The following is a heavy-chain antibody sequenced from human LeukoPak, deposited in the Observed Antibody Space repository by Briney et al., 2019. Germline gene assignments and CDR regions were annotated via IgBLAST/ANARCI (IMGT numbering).Heavy chain of an antibody. V-gene: IGHV3-21*01. CDR3: ARVTGVGATDY. D-gene: IGHD1-26*01. CDR1: GFTFSSYS. J-gene: IGHJ4*02. Sequence: NPGGSLRLSCAASGFTFSSYSMNWVRQAPGKGLEWVSSISSSSSYIYYADSVKGRFTISRDNAKNTLYLQMNSLRAEDTAVYYCARVTGVGATDYWGQGTLVTVSS. CDR2: ISSSSSYI.